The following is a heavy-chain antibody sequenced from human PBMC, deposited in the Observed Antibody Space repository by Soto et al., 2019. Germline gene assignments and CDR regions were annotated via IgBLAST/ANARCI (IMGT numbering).Heavy chain of an antibody. J-gene: IGHJ4*02. CDR2: VKLSGNT. V-gene: IGHV4-34*01. CDR3: ARHSGYNYGHNDY. Sequence: PSETLSLTCAVYGGPFSTYYWSWIRQPPGKGLEWIGEVKLSGNTNYNPSLKSRVTISVDTSKNQFSLKLSSVTAADTAVYYCARHSGYNYGHNDYWGQGTLVTVSS. D-gene: IGHD5-18*01. CDR1: GGPFSTYY.